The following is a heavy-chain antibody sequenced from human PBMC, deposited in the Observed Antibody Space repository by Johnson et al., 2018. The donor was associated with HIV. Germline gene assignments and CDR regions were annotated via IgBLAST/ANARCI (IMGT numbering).Heavy chain of an antibody. J-gene: IGHJ3*02. V-gene: IGHV3-7*03. CDR2: IKQDGREK. CDR3: TTPLDQFDWISSVGVPGHGFDI. Sequence: VQLVESGGGVVQPGRSLRLSCVASGFTFSSYWMSWVRQAPGKGLEWVANIKQDGREKYYADSVKGRFTISRDYSKNKPYLQMNSLRAEDTAVYYCTTPLDQFDWISSVGVPGHGFDIWGHGTKVTVSS. CDR1: GFTFSSYW. D-gene: IGHD3-9*01.